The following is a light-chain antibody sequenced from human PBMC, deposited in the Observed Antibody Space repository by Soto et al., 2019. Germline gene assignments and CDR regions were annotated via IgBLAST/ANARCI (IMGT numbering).Light chain of an antibody. CDR3: QQYNNWPLT. CDR2: GAS. J-gene: IGKJ5*01. V-gene: IGKV3-15*01. Sequence: DKVMTQSPAALSVSPGERATLSCRAGQSVSSNLAWYQQKPGQAPRLLIYGASSRATGIPVRFSGSGSGTEFTLTISSLQSEDFAVYYCQQYNNWPLTFGQGTRLEIK. CDR1: QSVSSN.